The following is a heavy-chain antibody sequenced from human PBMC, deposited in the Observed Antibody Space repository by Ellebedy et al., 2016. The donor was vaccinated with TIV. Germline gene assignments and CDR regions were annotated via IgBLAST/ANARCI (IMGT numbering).Heavy chain of an antibody. D-gene: IGHD2-8*01. Sequence: GGSLRLSCAASGFTFSSYAMSWVRQAPGKGLEWVSAISGSGGSTYYADSVKGRFTISRDNSKNTLYLQMNSLRAEDTAVYYCAKGPCTNGVCYYYYYGMDVWGQGTTVTVSS. J-gene: IGHJ6*02. CDR3: AKGPCTNGVCYYYYYGMDV. V-gene: IGHV3-23*01. CDR1: GFTFSSYA. CDR2: ISGSGGST.